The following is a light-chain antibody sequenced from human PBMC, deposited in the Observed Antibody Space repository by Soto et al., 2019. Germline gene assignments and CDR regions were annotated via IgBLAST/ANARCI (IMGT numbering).Light chain of an antibody. CDR1: QNIRSR. CDR2: DAS. V-gene: IGKV1-5*01. Sequence: DFQMTQSPSTLSASVGDRVTITCRASQNIRSRLAWFQQKPGKAPKLLIYDASSLESGVPQRFSGSGSGTEFTLTISSLQTDDFSTFYCQQYKVYPYTFGQGTRLDI. CDR3: QQYKVYPYT. J-gene: IGKJ2*01.